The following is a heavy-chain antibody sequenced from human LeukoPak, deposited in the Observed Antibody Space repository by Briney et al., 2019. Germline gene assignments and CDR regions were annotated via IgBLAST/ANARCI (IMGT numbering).Heavy chain of an antibody. J-gene: IGHJ6*02. CDR3: AREYDSSGYSYYGMDV. CDR1: GYYFTGYY. CDR2: INPNSGGT. D-gene: IGHD3-22*01. Sequence: ASVKVSCKTSGYYFTGYYIHWVRQAPGQGLEWMGWINPNSGGTNYARKIQGRVTMTRDTSISTGYMELSRLRSDDTAVYYCAREYDSSGYSYYGMDVWGQGTTVTVSS. V-gene: IGHV1-2*02.